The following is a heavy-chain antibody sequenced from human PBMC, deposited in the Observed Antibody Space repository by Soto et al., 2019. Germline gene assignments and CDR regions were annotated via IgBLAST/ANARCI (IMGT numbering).Heavy chain of an antibody. J-gene: IGHJ6*02. V-gene: IGHV4-31*03. CDR3: ARGSSIAGLYYGMDV. CDR1: GGSISSGGYY. CDR2: NYYSGIT. D-gene: IGHD6-6*01. Sequence: QVQLQESGPGLVKPSQTLSLTCTVSGGSISSGGYYWTWIRQHPGKVLEWIGYNYYSGITYYNPSLTSRVTISLDTSKNQFSLKLSSVTAADTAVYYCARGSSIAGLYYGMDVWGQGTTVTVSS.